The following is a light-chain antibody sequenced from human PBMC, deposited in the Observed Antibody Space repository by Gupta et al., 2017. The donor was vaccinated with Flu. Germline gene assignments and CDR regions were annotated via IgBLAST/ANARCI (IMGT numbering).Light chain of an antibody. Sequence: SHELPQPSPVSVSPGQTPRIPCSGDVLAKKYARWFQQKPGQAPVLVIYKDSERPSGIPERFSGSSSGTTVTLTISGAQVEDEADYYCYSAADNKGVFGGGTKLTVL. J-gene: IGLJ3*02. V-gene: IGLV3-27*01. CDR1: VLAKKY. CDR3: YSAADNKGV. CDR2: KDS.